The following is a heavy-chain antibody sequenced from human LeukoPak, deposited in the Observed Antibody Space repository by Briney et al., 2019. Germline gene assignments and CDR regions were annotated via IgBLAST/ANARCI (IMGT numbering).Heavy chain of an antibody. J-gene: IGHJ4*02. CDR1: GFTFSSYS. V-gene: IGHV3-21*04. Sequence: PGGSLRLSCAASGFTFSSYSMNWVRQAPGKGLEWVSSISSSSSYIYYADSVKGRFTISRDNAKNSLYLQMNSLRAEDTAVYYCAKDPYYGSGSRKPKYYFDYWGQGTLVTVSS. CDR2: ISSSSSYI. D-gene: IGHD3-10*01. CDR3: AKDPYYGSGSRKPKYYFDY.